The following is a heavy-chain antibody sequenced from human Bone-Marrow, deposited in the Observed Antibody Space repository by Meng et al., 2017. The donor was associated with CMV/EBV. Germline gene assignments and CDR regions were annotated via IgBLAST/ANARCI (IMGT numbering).Heavy chain of an antibody. CDR2: IYYSGST. D-gene: IGHD2-15*01. V-gene: IGHV4-59*01. CDR1: GGSISSYY. Sequence: SETLSLTCTVSGGSISSYYWSWIRQPPGKGLEWIGYIYYSGSTNYNPSLKSRVTISADTSKNQFSLKLSSVTAADTAVYYCARALEVDYFDYWGQGTLVTVSS. CDR3: ARALEVDYFDY. J-gene: IGHJ4*02.